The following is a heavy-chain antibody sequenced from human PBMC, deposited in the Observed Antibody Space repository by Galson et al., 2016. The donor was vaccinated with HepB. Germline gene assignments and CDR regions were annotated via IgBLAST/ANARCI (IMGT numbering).Heavy chain of an antibody. Sequence: EPLSLTCSVSAGSVNGYYWSWLRQPPGKGLQWIGYIFHTGKTAYSPTLKSRVTISVDKSKNQFSLQLRSVTAADTAVYYCARGLGSLIYWGPGTLVTVSP. CDR1: AGSVNGYY. D-gene: IGHD5/OR15-5a*01. J-gene: IGHJ4*02. V-gene: IGHV4-59*02. CDR3: ARGLGSLIY. CDR2: IFHTGKT.